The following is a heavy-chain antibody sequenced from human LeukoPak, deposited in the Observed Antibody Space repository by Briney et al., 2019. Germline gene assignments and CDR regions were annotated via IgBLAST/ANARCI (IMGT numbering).Heavy chain of an antibody. D-gene: IGHD3-16*01. CDR3: AREGYDYVWGKFDY. J-gene: IGHJ4*02. Sequence: SETLSLTCTVSGGSISSYYWSWIRQPPGKGLEWIGYIYYSGSTNYNPSLKSRVTISVDTSKNQFSLKLSSVTAADTAVYYCAREGYDYVWGKFDYWGQGTLVTVSS. CDR1: GGSISSYY. CDR2: IYYSGST. V-gene: IGHV4-59*01.